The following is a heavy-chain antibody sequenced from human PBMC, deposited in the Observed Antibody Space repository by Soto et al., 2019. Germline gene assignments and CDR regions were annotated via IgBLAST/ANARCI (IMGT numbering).Heavy chain of an antibody. D-gene: IGHD4-4*01. CDR1: GYPFSDNQ. CDR3: ARKHSLDYIRWGLDP. V-gene: IGHV1-2*02. CDR2: INPKSDDT. Sequence: ASVKVSCKTSGYPFSDNQIHWLRRAPGQGLEWMGRINPKSDDTNYAQKFQGRVTMTRDTSIDTAYLELTGLTSDDTATYYCARKHSLDYIRWGLDPWGQGTLVTVS. J-gene: IGHJ5*02.